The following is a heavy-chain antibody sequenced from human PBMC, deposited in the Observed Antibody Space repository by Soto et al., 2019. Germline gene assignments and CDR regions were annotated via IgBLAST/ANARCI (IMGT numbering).Heavy chain of an antibody. CDR1: GFTFSSYA. J-gene: IGHJ4*02. D-gene: IGHD3-3*01. V-gene: IGHV3-30-3*01. CDR3: ARDKIDLRFLEWSYYFDY. CDR2: ISYDGSNK. Sequence: QVQLVESGGGVVQPGRSLRLSCAASGFTFSSYAMHWVRQAPGKGLEWVAVISYDGSNKYYADSVKGRSTISRDNSKNTRYLQLNSLRAEDTAVYYCARDKIDLRFLEWSYYFDYWGQGTLVTVSS.